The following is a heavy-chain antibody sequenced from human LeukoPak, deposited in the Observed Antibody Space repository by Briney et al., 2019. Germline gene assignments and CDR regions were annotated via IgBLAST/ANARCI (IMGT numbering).Heavy chain of an antibody. CDR3: ATNHCSGGTCYFDY. V-gene: IGHV4-39*01. Sequence: SETLSLTCTVSGDSITSSSYYWGWIRQAPGKGLEWIGYTYYSGSTYYNPSLKGRVAISADTAKNQFSLQLSSVTAADTAVYYCATNHCSGGTCYFDYWGQGPRVTVSS. D-gene: IGHD2-15*01. CDR1: GDSITSSSYY. CDR2: TYYSGST. J-gene: IGHJ4*02.